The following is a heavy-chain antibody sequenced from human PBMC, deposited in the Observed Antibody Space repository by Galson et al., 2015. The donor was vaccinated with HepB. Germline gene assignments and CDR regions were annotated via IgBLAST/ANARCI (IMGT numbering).Heavy chain of an antibody. CDR1: GFTFSSYA. CDR3: ARCELGLKWLHSFFDY. Sequence: SLRLSCAASGFTFSSYAMHWVRQAPGKGLEWVAVISYDGSNKYYADSVKGRFTISRDNSKNTLYLQMNSLRAEDTAVYYCARCELGLKWLHSFFDYWGQGTLVTVSS. J-gene: IGHJ4*02. CDR2: ISYDGSNK. D-gene: IGHD3-22*01. V-gene: IGHV3-30-3*01.